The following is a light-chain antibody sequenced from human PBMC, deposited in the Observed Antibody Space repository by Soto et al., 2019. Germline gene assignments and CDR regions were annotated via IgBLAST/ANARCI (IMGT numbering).Light chain of an antibody. CDR1: SSDVGGYNY. CDR2: EVS. CDR3: SSYTSSSTRV. J-gene: IGLJ3*02. Sequence: QSALTQPASVSGSPGQSITISCTGTSSDVGGYNYVSWYQQHPGKAPKLMIYEVSNRPSGVSNRFSGSKSANTASLTISGLQAEDEADYYCSSYTSSSTRVFGGGTTLTVL. V-gene: IGLV2-14*01.